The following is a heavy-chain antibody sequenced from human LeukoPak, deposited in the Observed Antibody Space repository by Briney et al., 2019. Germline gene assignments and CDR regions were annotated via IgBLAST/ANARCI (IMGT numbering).Heavy chain of an antibody. V-gene: IGHV3-23*01. D-gene: IGHD2-21*02. CDR1: GFTFSSYA. J-gene: IGHJ6*02. CDR2: ISGSGGST. CDR3: AKDIVVVTAPLGYYGMDV. Sequence: GGSLRLSCAASGFTFSSYAMSWVRQAPGKGLEWVSAISGSGGSTYYADSVKGRFTISRDNSKNTLYLQMNSLRAEDTAVYYCAKDIVVVTAPLGYYGMDVWGQGTTVTVSS.